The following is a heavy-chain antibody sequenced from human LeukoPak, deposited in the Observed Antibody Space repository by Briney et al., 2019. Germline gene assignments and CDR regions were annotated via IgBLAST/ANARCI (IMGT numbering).Heavy chain of an antibody. Sequence: ASVKVSCKASGYTFTSYGISWVRQAPGQGLEWMGWISAYNGNTNYAQKLQGRVTMTTDTSTSTAYMELRSLRSDDTAVYYCARDRRYFDWLSSSYFDYWGQGTLVTVSS. J-gene: IGHJ4*02. CDR2: ISAYNGNT. CDR3: ARDRRYFDWLSSSYFDY. D-gene: IGHD3-9*01. V-gene: IGHV1-18*01. CDR1: GYTFTSYG.